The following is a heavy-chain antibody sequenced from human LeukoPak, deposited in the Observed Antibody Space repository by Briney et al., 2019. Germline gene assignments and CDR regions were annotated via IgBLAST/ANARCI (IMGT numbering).Heavy chain of an antibody. J-gene: IGHJ3*02. V-gene: IGHV6-1*01. CDR1: GDSVSSNRAA. D-gene: IGHD6-6*01. CDR3: ARDPGPSIAAWGAFDI. Sequence: SQTLSLTCAISGDSVSSNRAAWSWIRQSPSRGLEWLGRTYRTSKWFSEYPVSLKSRITINPDTSKNQFSLHLNSVSPEDTAVYYCARDPGPSIAAWGAFDIWGQGTMVTVSS. CDR2: TYRTSKWFS.